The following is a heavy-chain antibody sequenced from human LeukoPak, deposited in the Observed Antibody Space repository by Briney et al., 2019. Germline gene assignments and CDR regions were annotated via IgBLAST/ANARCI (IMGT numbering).Heavy chain of an antibody. J-gene: IGHJ4*02. D-gene: IGHD3-10*01. CDR3: AKTPKIRGVSNFDY. V-gene: IGHV3-23*01. CDR2: ISGSGGST. Sequence: GGSLRLSCAASGFTFSSYAVSWVRQAPGKGLEWVSGISGSGGSTYYADSVKGRFTISRDNSKNTLYMQMNSLRTEDTAVYYCAKTPKIRGVSNFDYWGQGTLVTVSS. CDR1: GFTFSSYA.